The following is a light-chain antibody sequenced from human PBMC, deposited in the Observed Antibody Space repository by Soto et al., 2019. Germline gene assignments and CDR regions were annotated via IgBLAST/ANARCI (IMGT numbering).Light chain of an antibody. V-gene: IGKV1-39*01. Sequence: DIQVTQSPSSLSASVGDRVTITCRASQDIRIYLNWYQQQPGKAPKLLMYAASNLQSGVPSRFSGSASGTNFTLTISSLQPEDFESYYCQQSYRTPLTFGGGTRLDIK. CDR1: QDIRIY. CDR2: AAS. CDR3: QQSYRTPLT. J-gene: IGKJ4*01.